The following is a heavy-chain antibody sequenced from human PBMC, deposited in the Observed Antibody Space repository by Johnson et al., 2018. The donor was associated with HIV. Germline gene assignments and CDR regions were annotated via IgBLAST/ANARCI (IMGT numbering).Heavy chain of an antibody. CDR1: GFTFSSYA. J-gene: IGHJ3*02. CDR3: ARERVGDAFDI. V-gene: IGHV3-30*04. D-gene: IGHD1-26*01. CDR2: IGYDGSNK. Sequence: QVQLVESGGGLVQPGGSLRLSCAASGFTFSSYAMHWVRQAPGKGLEWVAVIGYDGSNKYYADSVKGRLTVSRDNSKNTLYLQMNSLRAEDTALYYCARERVGDAFDIWGQGTMVTVSS.